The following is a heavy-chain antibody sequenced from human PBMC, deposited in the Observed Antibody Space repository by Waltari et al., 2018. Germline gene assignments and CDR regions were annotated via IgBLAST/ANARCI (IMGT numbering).Heavy chain of an antibody. D-gene: IGHD3-22*01. V-gene: IGHV1-69*12. CDR1: GGTFSSYA. J-gene: IGHJ5*02. CDR2: SIPIFGTA. Sequence: QVQLVQSGAEVKKPGSSVKVSCKASGGTFSSYAISWVRHAPGQGLEWMGGSIPIFGTASYAQKFQGRVTITADESTSTAYMELSSLRSEDTAVYYCARDNWGDYYDSSGYSTFDPWGQGTLVTVSS. CDR3: ARDNWGDYYDSSGYSTFDP.